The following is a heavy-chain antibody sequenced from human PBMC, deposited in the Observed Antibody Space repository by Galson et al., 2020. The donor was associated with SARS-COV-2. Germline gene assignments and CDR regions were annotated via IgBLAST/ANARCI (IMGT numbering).Heavy chain of an antibody. CDR3: LREGDTIYPDY. CDR2: IDAAGNP. CDR1: GFTVGSRW. J-gene: IGHJ4*02. Sequence: GGSLRLSCAASGFTVGSRWISWVRRAPGKGLEWVSLIDAAGNPFYADSIKGRFTISRDNSRNIVFLQMTSLSAVDTAVYYCLREGDTIYPDYWGPGTLVTVSS. D-gene: IGHD3-10*01. V-gene: IGHV3-53*01.